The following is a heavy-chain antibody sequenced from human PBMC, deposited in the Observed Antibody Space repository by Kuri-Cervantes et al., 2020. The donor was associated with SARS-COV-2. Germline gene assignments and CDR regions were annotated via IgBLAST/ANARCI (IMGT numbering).Heavy chain of an antibody. Sequence: SETLSLTCTVSGYSISSGSYYWSWIRQPAGKGLEWIGRIYTSGSTNYNPSLKSRVTISVDTSKNQFSLKLSSVTAADTAVYYCARVGNSGSYYDYYYYMDVWGKGTTVTVSS. D-gene: IGHD1-26*01. J-gene: IGHJ6*03. CDR2: IYTSGST. V-gene: IGHV4-61*02. CDR3: ARVGNSGSYYDYYYYMDV. CDR1: GYSISSGSYY.